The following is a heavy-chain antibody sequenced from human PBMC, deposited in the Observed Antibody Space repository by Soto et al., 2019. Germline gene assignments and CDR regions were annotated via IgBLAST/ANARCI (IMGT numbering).Heavy chain of an antibody. CDR2: IYSSWST. D-gene: IGHD3-22*01. Sequence: QVQLQESGPGLVKPSQTLSLTCTVSGGSISSGDYYWSWIRHHPGKGLEWIGYIYSSWSTYYNPSLRSRVTISADTSKNQFSLRLSSVTAADTAVYYCVRDYDYDTSRNDAFDIWGQGTMVTVSS. CDR1: GGSISSGDYY. CDR3: VRDYDYDTSRNDAFDI. J-gene: IGHJ3*02. V-gene: IGHV4-31*03.